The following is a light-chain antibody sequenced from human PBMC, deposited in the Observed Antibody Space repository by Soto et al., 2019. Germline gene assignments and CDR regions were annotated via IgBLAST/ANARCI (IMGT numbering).Light chain of an antibody. CDR1: QSVDSY. V-gene: IGKV1-39*01. J-gene: IGKJ2*01. CDR3: QQSYSIPYT. Sequence: DIQMTPSPSSLSNFFGDRVTITFRASQSVDSYLNWYQQRPGKAPNLLIYAASSLQSGVPSRFSGSGSGTDFTLTISSLQPEDFATYYCQQSYSIPYTFGQGTKVDIK. CDR2: AAS.